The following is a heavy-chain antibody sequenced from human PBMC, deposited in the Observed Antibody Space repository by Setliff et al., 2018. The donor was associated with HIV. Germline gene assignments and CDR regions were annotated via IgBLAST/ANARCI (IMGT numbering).Heavy chain of an antibody. Sequence: ASVKVSCKASGYTFTSYDTNWVRQATGQGLEWMGWVNAGNGNTKYSQKFQGRVTITRDTSASTAYMELSSLRSEDTAVYYCARDTYFDWLLSLGYRGQGTLVTVSS. CDR3: ARDTYFDWLLSLGY. CDR2: VNAGNGNT. D-gene: IGHD3-9*01. V-gene: IGHV1-3*01. CDR1: GYTFTSYD. J-gene: IGHJ4*02.